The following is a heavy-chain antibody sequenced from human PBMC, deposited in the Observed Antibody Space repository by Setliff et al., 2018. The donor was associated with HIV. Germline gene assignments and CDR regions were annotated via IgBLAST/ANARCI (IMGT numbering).Heavy chain of an antibody. CDR3: ARVGSYDFWSGLYYYYYYMDV. J-gene: IGHJ6*03. Sequence: ASVKASCKASGYTFTSYAMNWVRQAPGQGLDWMGWINTNTGNPTYAQGFTGRFVFSLDTSVSTAYLQISSLKAEDTAVYYCARVGSYDFWSGLYYYYYYMDVWGKGTTVTVSS. V-gene: IGHV7-4-1*02. CDR2: INTNTGNP. CDR1: GYTFTSYA. D-gene: IGHD3-3*01.